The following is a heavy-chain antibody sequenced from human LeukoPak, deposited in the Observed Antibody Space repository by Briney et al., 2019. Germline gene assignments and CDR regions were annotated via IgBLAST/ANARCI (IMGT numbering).Heavy chain of an antibody. J-gene: IGHJ4*02. Sequence: GGSLRLSCAASGFTFTNYYMSWVRQAPGKGLEWVANIKEDGSEKYYVDSVKGRFTISRDNAENSLFLQMSSLRAEDTAVYYCARISSGYDWEPDYWGQGTLVTVSS. V-gene: IGHV3-7*01. CDR3: ARISSGYDWEPDY. D-gene: IGHD5-12*01. CDR2: IKEDGSEK. CDR1: GFTFTNYY.